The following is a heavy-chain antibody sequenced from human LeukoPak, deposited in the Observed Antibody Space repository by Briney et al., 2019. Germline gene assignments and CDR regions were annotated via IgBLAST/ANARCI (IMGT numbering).Heavy chain of an antibody. CDR3: ARSLRGYSYGYGLIDY. Sequence: PSATLSLTCTVSGGSISSSSYYWGWIRQPPGKGLEWIGSIYYSGSTYYNPSLKSRVTISVDTSKNQFSLKLSSVTAADTAVYYCARSLRGYSYGYGLIDYWGQGTLVTVSS. J-gene: IGHJ4*02. V-gene: IGHV4-39*01. D-gene: IGHD5-18*01. CDR1: GGSISSSSYY. CDR2: IYYSGST.